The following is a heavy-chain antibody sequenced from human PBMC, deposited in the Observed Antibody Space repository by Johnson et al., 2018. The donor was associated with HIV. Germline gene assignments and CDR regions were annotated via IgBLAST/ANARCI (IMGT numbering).Heavy chain of an antibody. J-gene: IGHJ3*02. CDR2: ISSGGSTK. CDR3: ARGRPSGSHDAFDI. CDR1: GVTFSDYY. D-gene: IGHD3-22*01. Sequence: QVQLVESGGGLVKPGGSLRLSCAASGVTFSDYYMSWIRQAPGEGREWISYISSGGSTKYYADSVKGRFTISRDNAKNSLYLQMNSLRAEDTAVYYCARGRPSGSHDAFDIWGQGTMVTVSS. V-gene: IGHV3-11*04.